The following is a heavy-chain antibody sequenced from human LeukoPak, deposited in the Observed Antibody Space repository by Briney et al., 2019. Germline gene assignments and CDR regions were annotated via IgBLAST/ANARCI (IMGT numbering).Heavy chain of an antibody. V-gene: IGHV3-30-3*01. CDR3: ARGDYPPSYDFWSGYFLV. D-gene: IGHD3-3*01. Sequence: GGSLRLSCAASGFTFSSYTIHWARQAPGKGLEWVALISDDGTNKYYVDSVKGRFTISRDNSKNTLYLQMNSLRAEDTAVYYCARGDYPPSYDFWSGYFLVWGQGTTVTVSS. J-gene: IGHJ6*02. CDR2: ISDDGTNK. CDR1: GFTFSSYT.